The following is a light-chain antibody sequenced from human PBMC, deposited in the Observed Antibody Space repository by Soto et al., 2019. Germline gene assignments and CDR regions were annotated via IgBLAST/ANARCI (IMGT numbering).Light chain of an antibody. CDR3: CAYAGSYTYV. CDR1: SSDVGGYNY. J-gene: IGLJ1*01. CDR2: DVS. V-gene: IGLV2-11*01. Sequence: QSALTQPRSVSGSPGQSVTISCTRTSSDVGGYNYVSWYQQHAGKAPILMIYDVSKRPSGVPDRCSGSKSGDTASLPISGLQAEDEGDDYCCAYAGSYTYVFGTGTKLTVL.